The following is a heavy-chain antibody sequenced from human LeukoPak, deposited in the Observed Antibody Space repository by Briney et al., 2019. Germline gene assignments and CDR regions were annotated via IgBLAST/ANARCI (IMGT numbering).Heavy chain of an antibody. Sequence: GGSLRLSCAASGFTVSTNYMSWVRQAPGKGLEWVSIIYSGGSTYYADSVKGGFTISRDNSKNTVYLQMNSLRAEDTAVYYCARVLAAVFDYWGQGTLVTVSS. CDR1: GFTVSTNY. V-gene: IGHV3-53*01. D-gene: IGHD6-25*01. CDR3: ARVLAAVFDY. J-gene: IGHJ4*02. CDR2: IYSGGST.